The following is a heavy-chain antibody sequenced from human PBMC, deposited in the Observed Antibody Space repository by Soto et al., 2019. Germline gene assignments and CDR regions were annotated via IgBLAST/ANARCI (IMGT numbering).Heavy chain of an antibody. D-gene: IGHD4-17*01. V-gene: IGHV3-30-3*01. Sequence: QVQLVESGGGVVQPGRSLRLSCAASGFTFSSYAMHWVRQAPGKGLEWVAVISYDGSNKYYADSVKGRFTISRDNSKNTLYLQMNSLRAEDTAVYYCARGSTTVVTPVDCWGQGTLVTVSS. J-gene: IGHJ4*02. CDR1: GFTFSSYA. CDR3: ARGSTTVVTPVDC. CDR2: ISYDGSNK.